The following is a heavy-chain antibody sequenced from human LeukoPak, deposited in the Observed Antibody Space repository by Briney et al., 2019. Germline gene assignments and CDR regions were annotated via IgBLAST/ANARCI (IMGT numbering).Heavy chain of an antibody. J-gene: IGHJ4*02. V-gene: IGHV1-18*01. Sequence: ASVNVSCKASGYTFTIYGISWVRQAPGQGLEWMGWIRAYNGNTNYEQKLQGRVTMTTHTSTSTAYMELRSLRSDDTAVYYCARVSGMIVAVIDHRHDYWGQGTLVTVSS. D-gene: IGHD3-22*01. CDR2: IRAYNGNT. CDR1: GYTFTIYG. CDR3: ARVSGMIVAVIDHRHDY.